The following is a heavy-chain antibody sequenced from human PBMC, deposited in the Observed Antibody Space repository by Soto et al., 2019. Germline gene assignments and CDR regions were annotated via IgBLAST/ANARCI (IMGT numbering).Heavy chain of an antibody. Sequence: EGQLLESGGGLVQPGGSLRLSCAASGFTFSSYDMSWVRQAPGKGLEWVSAISGSGGSTYYADSVKGRFTISRDNSKKSLYVQMHSLRAEDTAIYYCAKEDDAWTNGHFDIWGQGTMVTVSS. J-gene: IGHJ3*02. D-gene: IGHD2-8*01. V-gene: IGHV3-23*01. CDR2: ISGSGGST. CDR1: GFTFSSYD. CDR3: AKEDDAWTNGHFDI.